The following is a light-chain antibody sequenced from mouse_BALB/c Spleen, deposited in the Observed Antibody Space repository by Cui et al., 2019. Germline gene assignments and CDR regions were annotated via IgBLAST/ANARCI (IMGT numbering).Light chain of an antibody. V-gene: IGKV5-39*01. J-gene: IGKJ2*01. Sequence: DIVMTQSPATLSVTPGDRVPLSCRASQSISDYLHWYQQKSHESPRLLIKYASQSISGIPSRFSGSGSGSDFTLSINSVEPEDVGVYYCQNGHSLYTFGGGTKLEIK. CDR2: YAS. CDR3: QNGHSLYT. CDR1: QSISDY.